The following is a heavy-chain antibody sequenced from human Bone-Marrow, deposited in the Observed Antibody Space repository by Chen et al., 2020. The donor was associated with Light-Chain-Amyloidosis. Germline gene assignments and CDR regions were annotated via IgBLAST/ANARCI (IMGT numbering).Heavy chain of an antibody. V-gene: IGHV3-23*04. D-gene: IGHD3-9*01. J-gene: IGHJ3*02. CDR1: GFAFSSYA. CDR3: AKDISYDDILPGYPADAFDI. Sequence: EVQLVESGGGLLQRGGSLRLSCAASGFAFSSYAMSWVHQAPGKGLEWVSTISGSVGSRYYGGSVKGRLTISRDNSKNALFLQMNSLRAEDTAVYYCAKDISYDDILPGYPADAFDIWGQGTMVTVSS. CDR2: ISGSVGSR.